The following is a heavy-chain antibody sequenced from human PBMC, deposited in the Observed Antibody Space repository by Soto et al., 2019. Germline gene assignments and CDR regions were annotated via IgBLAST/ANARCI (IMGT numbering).Heavy chain of an antibody. V-gene: IGHV3-15*01. CDR2: IKSRSDGGTT. CDR3: AAHFDWLHHFGS. Sequence: EVQLVESGGGLVKPGGSLRLSCAGTGFTSTNAWMSWVRQAPGKGLEWVGRIKSRSDGGTTEYAAPVKGRFIISRDDSKNTTYLQMNSLQGEDSAVYFCAAHFDWLHHFGSWGQGTLVTVSS. J-gene: IGHJ4*02. D-gene: IGHD3-9*01. CDR1: GFTSTNAW.